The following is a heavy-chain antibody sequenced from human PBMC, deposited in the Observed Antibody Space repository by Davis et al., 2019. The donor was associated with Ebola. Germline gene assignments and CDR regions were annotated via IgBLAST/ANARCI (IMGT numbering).Heavy chain of an antibody. Sequence: GESQKISCAASGFTFSDYYMSWIRQAPGKGLEWVSYISSSGSTIYYADSVKGRFTISRDNAKNSLYLQMNSLRAEDTAVYYCVTGGVRYFQHWGQGTLVTVSS. V-gene: IGHV3-11*01. J-gene: IGHJ1*01. D-gene: IGHD3-16*01. CDR1: GFTFSDYY. CDR3: VTGGVRYFQH. CDR2: ISSSGSTI.